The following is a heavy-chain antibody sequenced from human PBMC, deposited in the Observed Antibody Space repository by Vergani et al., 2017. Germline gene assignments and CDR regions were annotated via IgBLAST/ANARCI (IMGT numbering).Heavy chain of an antibody. CDR3: TGHVPCGDGAFLHFDH. J-gene: IGHJ4*02. CDR1: ESSFISNE. CDR2: INPIDSKI. D-gene: IGHD2-21*01. Sequence: EVMLVQSGAEVKKPGESLKISCKYSESSFISNEIAWVRQMSGKGLQWMGNINPIDSKIAYSPSFQGQAIMSLDKSITTAYLQWRSLKASDTAIYYCTGHVPCGDGAFLHFDHWGQGTQVTVSS. V-gene: IGHV5-51*01.